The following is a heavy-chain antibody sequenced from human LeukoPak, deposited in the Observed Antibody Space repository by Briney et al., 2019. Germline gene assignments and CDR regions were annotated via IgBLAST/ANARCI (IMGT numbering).Heavy chain of an antibody. J-gene: IGHJ4*02. CDR1: RGSISGFY. CDR2: VSDSGST. D-gene: IGHD3-22*01. Sequence: SETLSLTCTVARGSISGFYWSWIRQPPGKGLEWIGYVSDSGSTNYNSSLRSRVTISRDTSTNQFSLRLSSVTTADTAVYYCARYYYDSSGYLRGYFDYWGQGTLVTVPS. CDR3: ARYYYDSSGYLRGYFDY. V-gene: IGHV4-59*01.